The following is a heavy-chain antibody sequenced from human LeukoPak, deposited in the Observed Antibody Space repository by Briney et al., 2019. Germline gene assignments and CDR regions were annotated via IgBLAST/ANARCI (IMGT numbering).Heavy chain of an antibody. D-gene: IGHD3-22*01. CDR1: GDTFTGYY. CDR3: ARVDSYDRFPPFDY. V-gene: IGHV1-2*02. CDR2: INPNRGGT. J-gene: IGHJ4*02. Sequence: ASVKVSCKASGDTFTGYYMHWVRQAPGQGLEWMGWINPNRGGTNYAQKFQGRVTMTRDTSISTAYMELSRLRSHEPAVYYCARVDSYDRFPPFDYWGQGTLVTVSS.